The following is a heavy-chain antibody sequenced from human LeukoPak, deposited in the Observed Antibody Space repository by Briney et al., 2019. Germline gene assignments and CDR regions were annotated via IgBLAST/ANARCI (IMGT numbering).Heavy chain of an antibody. CDR3: ARHSLGSSWYLVAY. CDR1: GDSISSYY. Sequence: PSETLSLTCTVSGDSISSYYWGWIRQPPGKGREWIGSIYYSGTTNYNPSLESRVTISLDTSKNQFSLKLSSVTAADTAIYYCARHSLGSSWYLVAYWGQGTLVTVSS. CDR2: IYYSGTT. J-gene: IGHJ4*02. V-gene: IGHV4-59*08. D-gene: IGHD6-13*01.